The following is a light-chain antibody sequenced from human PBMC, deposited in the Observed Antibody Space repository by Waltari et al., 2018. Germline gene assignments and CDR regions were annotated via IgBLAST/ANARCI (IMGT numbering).Light chain of an antibody. CDR1: LCIVRW. CDR3: QQGNSFPLS. J-gene: IGKJ4*01. Sequence: TWRGSLCIVRWLACYQQKPGKAPKFLIYAASNLQSGVPSRFSGSGSGTHFTLTISSLQPQDFATYYCQQGNSFPLSFGGGTKVEIK. V-gene: IGKV1-12*01. CDR2: AAS.